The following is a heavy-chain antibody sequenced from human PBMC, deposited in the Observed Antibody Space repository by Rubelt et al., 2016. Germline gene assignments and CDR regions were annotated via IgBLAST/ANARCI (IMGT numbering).Heavy chain of an antibody. CDR1: GFTFSNYL. CDR2: MKQDGSAQ. J-gene: IGHJ4*02. Sequence: EVRLIESGGGLVQPGGSLRLSCAASGFTFSNYLMTWVRRAPGKGLEWVATMKQDGSAQSYVDSVTGRFTISRDNAKNSLYLQLKKCGAEETAAYYCARRLLYDKANYYRHFDWWGQGILVTVSS. D-gene: IGHD4/OR15-4a*01. V-gene: IGHV3-7*01. CDR3: ARRLLYDKANYYRHFDW.